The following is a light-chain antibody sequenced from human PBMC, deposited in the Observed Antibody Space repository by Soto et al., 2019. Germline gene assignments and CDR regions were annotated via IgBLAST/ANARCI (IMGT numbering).Light chain of an antibody. CDR1: QSISSSY. J-gene: IGKJ1*01. V-gene: IGKV3-20*01. Sequence: VLTQSPGNLSLSPGERATLSCRASQSISSSYLAWYQQKPGQAPRLFIYGASSRATGIPDRFSGSGSGTDFTLTISRLEPEDFAVYYCQKYGSSASWTFGQGNKVEIK. CDR2: GAS. CDR3: QKYGSSASWT.